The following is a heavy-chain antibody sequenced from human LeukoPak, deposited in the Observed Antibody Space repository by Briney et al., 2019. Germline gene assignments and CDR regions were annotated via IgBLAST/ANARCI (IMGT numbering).Heavy chain of an antibody. J-gene: IGHJ4*02. CDR3: AKDPPGIVGATGPPGY. Sequence: PGGSLRLSCAASGFTFSSYAMSWVRQAPGKGLEWVSAISGSGGSTYYADSVKGRFTISRDNSKNTLYLQMNSLGAEDTAVYYCAKDPPGIVGATGPPGYWGQGTLVTVSS. CDR1: GFTFSSYA. CDR2: ISGSGGST. D-gene: IGHD1-26*01. V-gene: IGHV3-23*01.